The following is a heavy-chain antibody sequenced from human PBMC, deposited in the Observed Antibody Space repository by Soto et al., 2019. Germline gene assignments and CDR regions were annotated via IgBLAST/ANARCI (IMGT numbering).Heavy chain of an antibody. D-gene: IGHD5-18*01. CDR1: GGSFSGYY. CDR3: ARWGTGEMATARTYYYYGMDV. CDR2: INHSGST. J-gene: IGHJ6*02. V-gene: IGHV4-34*01. Sequence: QVQLQQWGAGLLKPSETLSLTCAVYGGSFSGYYWSWIRQPPGKGLEWIGEINHSGSTNYNPSLRSRVTISVETSKNQFSLELSSVTAADTAVYYCARWGTGEMATARTYYYYGMDVWGQGTTVTVS.